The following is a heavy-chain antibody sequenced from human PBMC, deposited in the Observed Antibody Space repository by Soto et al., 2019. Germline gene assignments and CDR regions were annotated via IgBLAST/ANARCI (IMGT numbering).Heavy chain of an antibody. Sequence: GESLRLSCAASGFTFSSYEMNWVRQAPGKGLEWVSYISSSGSTIYYADSVKGRFTISRDNAKNSLYLQMNSLRAEDTAVYYCASHGGEPREWKRDGYNFDYWGQGTLVTVSS. CDR1: GFTFSSYE. CDR3: ASHGGEPREWKRDGYNFDY. D-gene: IGHD5-12*01. J-gene: IGHJ4*02. CDR2: ISSSGSTI. V-gene: IGHV3-48*03.